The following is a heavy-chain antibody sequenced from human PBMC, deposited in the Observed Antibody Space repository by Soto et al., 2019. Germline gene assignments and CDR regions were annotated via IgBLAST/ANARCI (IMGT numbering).Heavy chain of an antibody. CDR2: MYYNGNI. Sequence: LSLTCNVSGGSISNYYWTWVRQSPEKGLEWIGYMYYNGNINYNPSLKSRVTISIDTSKNQFSLTLKSVTAADTAVYYCASGGNWFDPWGQGVLVTVS. CDR3: ASGGNWFDP. J-gene: IGHJ5*02. D-gene: IGHD3-16*01. V-gene: IGHV4-59*01. CDR1: GGSISNYY.